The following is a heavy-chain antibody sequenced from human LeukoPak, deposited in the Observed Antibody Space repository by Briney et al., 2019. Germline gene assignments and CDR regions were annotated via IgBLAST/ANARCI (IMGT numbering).Heavy chain of an antibody. J-gene: IGHJ3*02. CDR2: IHPKSGGT. V-gene: IGHV1-2*02. Sequence: ASVRVSCKASGYIFTAYYLHWVRQAPGQGLEWMGWIHPKSGGTNYAQKFRGRVTMTRDTSTSAAYLDLSGLTSDDTAMYYCARDDDYDSQNAFDIWGQGTMVTVSS. CDR1: GYIFTAYY. D-gene: IGHD3-22*01. CDR3: ARDDDYDSQNAFDI.